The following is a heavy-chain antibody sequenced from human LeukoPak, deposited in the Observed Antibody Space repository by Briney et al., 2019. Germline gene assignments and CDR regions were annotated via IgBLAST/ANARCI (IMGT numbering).Heavy chain of an antibody. CDR3: AKLRWLQYYYFDY. CDR1: GFTFSSYS. J-gene: IGHJ4*02. V-gene: IGHV3-23*01. Sequence: GGSLRLSCVASGFTFSSYSMNWVRQAPGKGLEWVSAISGSGGSTYYADSVKGRFTISRDNSKNTLYLQMNSLRAEDTAVYYCAKLRWLQYYYFDYWGQGTLVTVSS. CDR2: ISGSGGST. D-gene: IGHD5-24*01.